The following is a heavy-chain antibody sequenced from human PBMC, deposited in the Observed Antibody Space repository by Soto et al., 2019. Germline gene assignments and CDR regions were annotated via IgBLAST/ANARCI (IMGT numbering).Heavy chain of an antibody. CDR3: ARLRVGVNWYFDL. CDR1: GFTFGDYY. Sequence: QMQLVESGGDLVKPGGSLRLSCDASGFTFGDYYMSWIRQVPGQGLEWLAFISSSGSYTKYSDTMRGRLTVSRDNGQNSLYLQMNSLRVDDTGVYYGARLRVGVNWYFDLWGRGTMVPVSA. J-gene: IGHJ2*01. CDR2: ISSSGSYT. V-gene: IGHV3-11*06. D-gene: IGHD1-26*01.